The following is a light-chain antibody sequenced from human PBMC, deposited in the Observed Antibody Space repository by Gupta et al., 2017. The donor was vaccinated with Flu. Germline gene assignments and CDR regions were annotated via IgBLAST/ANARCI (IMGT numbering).Light chain of an antibody. CDR2: EGS. CDR3: CSYAGSTSWV. J-gene: IGLJ3*02. V-gene: IGLV2-23*01. CDR1: SSNVGSYKF. Sequence: HSALTQPASVSASPGQSITISCTGTSSNVGSYKFVSWYQQHPGKTPKLMIYEGSKQPSGVANRFSGSKSGNTASLTISGLQAEDEADYYCCSYAGSTSWVFGGGTKVTVL.